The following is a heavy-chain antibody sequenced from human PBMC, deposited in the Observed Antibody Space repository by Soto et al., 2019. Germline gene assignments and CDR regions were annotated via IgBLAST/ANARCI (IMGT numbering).Heavy chain of an antibody. J-gene: IGHJ6*02. CDR2: MSYSGST. CDR3: ASLSYDFWSGWAYYYYGMDV. CDR1: GGSISSGDYY. V-gene: IGHV4-61*08. D-gene: IGHD3-3*01. Sequence: PSETLSLTCTVSGGSISSGDYYWSWIRQPPGKGLEWIGFMSYSGSTNYNPSLKSRVTISVDTSKNQFSLKLSSVTAADTAVYYCASLSYDFWSGWAYYYYGMDVWGQGTTVTVSS.